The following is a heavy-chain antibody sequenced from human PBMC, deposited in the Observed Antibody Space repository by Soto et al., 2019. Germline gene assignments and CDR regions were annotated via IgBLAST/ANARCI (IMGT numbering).Heavy chain of an antibody. CDR3: ARSYYDILTGYHNPCDY. D-gene: IGHD3-9*01. Sequence: SQILPLSSTVSEGNISNGDYCWSWIRQPPGKGLEWIGYIYYSGSTYYNPSLKSRVTISVDTSKNQFSLKLSSVTAADTAVYYCARSYYDILTGYHNPCDYWGQGTLVTSPQ. CDR2: IYYSGST. J-gene: IGHJ4*02. CDR1: EGNISNGDYC. V-gene: IGHV4-30-4*01.